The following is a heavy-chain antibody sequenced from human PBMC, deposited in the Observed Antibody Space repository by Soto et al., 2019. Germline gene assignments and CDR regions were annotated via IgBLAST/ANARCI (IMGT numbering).Heavy chain of an antibody. CDR1: GFTFSNAW. Sequence: GGSLRLSCAASGFTFSNAWMSWVRQAPGKGLEWVGRIKSKTDGGTTDYAAPVKGRFTISRDDSKNTLYLQMNSLKTEDTAVYYCTTVFGHIVVVTAMYYFDYWGQGTLVTVSS. V-gene: IGHV3-15*01. D-gene: IGHD2-21*02. CDR3: TTVFGHIVVVTAMYYFDY. J-gene: IGHJ4*02. CDR2: IKSKTDGGTT.